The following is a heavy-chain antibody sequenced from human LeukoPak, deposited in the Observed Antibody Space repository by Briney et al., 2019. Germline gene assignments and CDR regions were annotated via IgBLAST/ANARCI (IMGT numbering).Heavy chain of an antibody. Sequence: SETLSLTCAVYGGSFSGYYWSWIRQPPGKGLEWIGEINHSGSTNYNPSLKSRVTISVDTSKNRFSLKLSSVTAADTAVYYCARGNIVVVTAINWFDPRGQGTLVTVSS. CDR1: GGSFSGYY. J-gene: IGHJ5*02. CDR3: ARGNIVVVTAINWFDP. V-gene: IGHV4-34*01. D-gene: IGHD2-21*02. CDR2: INHSGST.